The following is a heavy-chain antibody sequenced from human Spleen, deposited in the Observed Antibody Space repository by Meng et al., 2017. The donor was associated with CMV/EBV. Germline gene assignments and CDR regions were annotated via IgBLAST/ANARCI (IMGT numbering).Heavy chain of an antibody. CDR3: ARRGGNWEYFDY. Sequence: GGSLRLSCKCSGYNFPSHWIGWVRQMPGRGLEWMGIVHASDSDTRYSPSFQGQVTISADKSISTAYLQWSSLKASDTAMYYRARRGGNWEYFDYWGQGTLVTVSS. D-gene: IGHD2-15*01. CDR1: GYNFPSHW. V-gene: IGHV5-51*01. CDR2: VHASDSDT. J-gene: IGHJ4*02.